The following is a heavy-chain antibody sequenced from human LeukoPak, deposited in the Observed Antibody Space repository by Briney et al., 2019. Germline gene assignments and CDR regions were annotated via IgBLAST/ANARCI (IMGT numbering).Heavy chain of an antibody. Sequence: SQTLSLSCAISGDSVSSNNGAWNWIRPSPWRGLECHGRTYYRSKWYNDYAGSLRSRITISPDTSKNQFSLQVYSVTAEDTAVYYCARDVGTTGWHTYDFWGQGTLVTVSS. CDR3: ARDVGTTGWHTYDF. CDR1: GDSVSSNNGA. V-gene: IGHV6-1*01. J-gene: IGHJ4*02. D-gene: IGHD3-9*01. CDR2: TYYRSKWYN.